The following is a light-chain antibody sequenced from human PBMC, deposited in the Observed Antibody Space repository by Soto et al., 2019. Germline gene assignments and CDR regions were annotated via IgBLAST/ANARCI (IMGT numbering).Light chain of an antibody. CDR3: LQDYNYPRT. CDR2: AAS. V-gene: IGKV1-6*01. CDR1: QGIRNV. Sequence: AIQMTQSPSSLSASVGDRVNITCRTSQGIRNVSGWFQQKPGKAPKLLINAASNLQSGVPSRFSGSGSGTDFTLTISSLQPEDFATYYCLQDYNYPRTFGQGTKVEIK. J-gene: IGKJ1*01.